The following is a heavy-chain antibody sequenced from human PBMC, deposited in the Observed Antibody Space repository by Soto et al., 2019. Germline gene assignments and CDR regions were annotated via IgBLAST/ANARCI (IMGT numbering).Heavy chain of an antibody. Sequence: QVQLQESGPGLVKPSQTLSLTCTVSGGSISSGGYYWSWIRQHPGKGLEWIGYIYYSGSTYYNPSLKSRVTISVDTSKHQFALKLSSVTAAATAVYYCAREIRYFDWLLSSDAFDIWGQGTMVTVSS. V-gene: IGHV4-31*03. CDR3: AREIRYFDWLLSSDAFDI. CDR2: IYYSGST. J-gene: IGHJ3*02. D-gene: IGHD3-9*01. CDR1: GGSISSGGYY.